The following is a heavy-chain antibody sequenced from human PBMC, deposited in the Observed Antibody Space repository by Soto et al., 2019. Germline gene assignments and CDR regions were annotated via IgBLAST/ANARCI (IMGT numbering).Heavy chain of an antibody. Sequence: PGGSLKLSSAASGFTFSIYAMSWVRQAPGKGLEWVSTIGGSGGGTSYADIVRGRFTISRDNSQNTLYLQMNSLRAEDTAVYYCAKDAPGSGWLSDYWGQGTLVTV. CDR1: GFTFSIYA. V-gene: IGHV3-23*01. CDR3: AKDAPGSGWLSDY. CDR2: IGGSGGGT. D-gene: IGHD3-22*01. J-gene: IGHJ4*02.